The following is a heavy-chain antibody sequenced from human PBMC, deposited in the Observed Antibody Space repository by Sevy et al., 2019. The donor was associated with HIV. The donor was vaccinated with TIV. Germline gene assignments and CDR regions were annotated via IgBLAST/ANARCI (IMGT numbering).Heavy chain of an antibody. V-gene: IGHV3-7*01. CDR3: ARGGYYGYSGLDY. Sequence: GGSLSLSCAASGFTTGFTFSDYWMAWVRQAPGKGREWVANIKEDGTEIYYLDSLKGRFTISRDNAKNLLYLQMNSLRAEDTAVYYCARGGYYGYSGLDYWGQGTLVTVSS. D-gene: IGHD3-10*01. J-gene: IGHJ4*02. CDR1: GFTTGFTFSDYW. CDR2: IKEDGTEI.